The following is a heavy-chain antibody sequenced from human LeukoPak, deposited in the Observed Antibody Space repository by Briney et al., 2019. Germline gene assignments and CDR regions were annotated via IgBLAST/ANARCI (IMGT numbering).Heavy chain of an antibody. CDR2: IYYSGST. J-gene: IGHJ4*02. CDR3: ARGASYYDFWSGYSWIRKEYYFDY. Sequence: SETLSLTCTVSSGSISSSSYYWGWIRQPPGKGLEWIGSIYYSGSTYYNPSLKGRVTISVGTSKNQFSLKLSSVTAADTAVYYCARGASYYDFWSGYSWIRKEYYFDYWGQGILVTVSS. D-gene: IGHD3-3*01. V-gene: IGHV4-39*01. CDR1: SGSISSSSYY.